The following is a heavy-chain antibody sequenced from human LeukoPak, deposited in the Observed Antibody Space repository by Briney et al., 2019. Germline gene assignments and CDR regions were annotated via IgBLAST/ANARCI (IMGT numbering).Heavy chain of an antibody. J-gene: IGHJ4*02. CDR1: GDSLSSNSAA. CDR3: ARSKGTFDY. D-gene: IGHD3-10*01. Sequence: HSQTLSLTCAISGDSLSSNSAAWNWLRQSPSRGLEWLGRTYYRSKWYNDYAVSVKSRITINPDTSKNQFSLQLNSVTPEDTAVYYCARSKGTFDYWGQGTLVTVSS. CDR2: TYYRSKWYN. V-gene: IGHV6-1*01.